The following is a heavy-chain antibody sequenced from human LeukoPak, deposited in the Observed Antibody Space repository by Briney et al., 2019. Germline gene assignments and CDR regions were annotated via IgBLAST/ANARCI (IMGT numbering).Heavy chain of an antibody. CDR1: GFTFRNAW. V-gene: IGHV3-15*01. D-gene: IGHD6-13*01. J-gene: IGHJ4*02. Sequence: GGSLRLSCAASGFTFRNAWMIWVRQAPGKGLEGVGRIKGKTEGVITRYAAPVKGRFTISRDDSKNTLYLKMNSLKTEDTAVYYCTTDWADRYSSSWYRLGNIDYWGQGTLVTVSS. CDR3: TTDWADRYSSSWYRLGNIDY. CDR2: IKGKTEGVIT.